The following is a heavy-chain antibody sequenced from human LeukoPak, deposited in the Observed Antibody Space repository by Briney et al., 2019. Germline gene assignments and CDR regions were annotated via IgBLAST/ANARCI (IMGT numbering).Heavy chain of an antibody. Sequence: GGSLRLSCAASGFTFSSYAMSWVRQAPGKGLEWVSAISGSGGSTYYADSVKGRFTISRDNSKNTLYLQMNSLRAEDTAVYHCAKVDVWEMITFGGVDYWGQGTLVTVSS. V-gene: IGHV3-23*01. CDR2: ISGSGGST. J-gene: IGHJ4*02. CDR1: GFTFSSYA. D-gene: IGHD3-16*01. CDR3: AKVDVWEMITFGGVDY.